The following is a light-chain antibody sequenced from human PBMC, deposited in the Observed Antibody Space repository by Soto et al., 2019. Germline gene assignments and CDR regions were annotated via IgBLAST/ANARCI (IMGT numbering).Light chain of an antibody. CDR2: AAS. Sequence: DIQMTQSPSPLSASVVDRVTITCRASQGISNYLAWYQQKPGKVPKLLIYAASTLQSGVPSRFSGSGSGTDFTLTISSLQPEDVATYYCQKYNSAPEVTFGQGTRLEI. J-gene: IGKJ5*01. CDR3: QKYNSAPEVT. CDR1: QGISNY. V-gene: IGKV1-27*01.